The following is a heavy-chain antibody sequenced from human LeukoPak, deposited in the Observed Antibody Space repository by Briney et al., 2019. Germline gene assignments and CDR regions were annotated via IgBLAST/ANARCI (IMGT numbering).Heavy chain of an antibody. Sequence: PSETLSLTCTVSGGSISSYYWSWIRQTPGKGLEWIGYIYYSGSTNFNPSLKSRVTISVDTSKNQFSLKMSSVAAADTAVYFCARGGPPGYYYDYYMDVWGKGTTVTISS. J-gene: IGHJ6*03. V-gene: IGHV4-59*01. CDR2: IYYSGST. CDR3: ARGGPPGYYYDYYMDV. CDR1: GGSISSYY.